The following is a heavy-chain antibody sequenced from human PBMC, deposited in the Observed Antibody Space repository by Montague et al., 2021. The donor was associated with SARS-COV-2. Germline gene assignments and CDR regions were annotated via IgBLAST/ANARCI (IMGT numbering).Heavy chain of an antibody. CDR1: GGLSNTDPSNSDF. J-gene: IGHJ5*02. Sequence: SETLSLTCTVSGGLSNTDPSNSDFWGWIRQTPGKELEWIGWIHYNGYTNYNPSLKSRVTISIDTSKRYFSLRLNFLTATDTAVYYCARGHIFGPGARGLEHWGQGTLVTVAS. CDR2: IHYNGYT. CDR3: ARGHIFGPGARGLEH. V-gene: IGHV4-61*05. D-gene: IGHD3-3*01.